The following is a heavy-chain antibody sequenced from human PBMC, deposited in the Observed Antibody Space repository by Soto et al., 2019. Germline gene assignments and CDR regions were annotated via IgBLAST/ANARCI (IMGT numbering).Heavy chain of an antibody. CDR1: GGSISSGGYS. V-gene: IGHV4-30-2*01. Sequence: SETLSLTCAVSGGSISSGGYSWSWIRQPPGKGLEWIGYIYHSGSTYYNPSLKSRVTISVDRSKNQFSLKLSSVTAADTAVYYRAREGGYCSSTSCFRPGLFDPWGQGTLVTVSS. J-gene: IGHJ5*02. CDR3: AREGGYCSSTSCFRPGLFDP. D-gene: IGHD2-2*01. CDR2: IYHSGST.